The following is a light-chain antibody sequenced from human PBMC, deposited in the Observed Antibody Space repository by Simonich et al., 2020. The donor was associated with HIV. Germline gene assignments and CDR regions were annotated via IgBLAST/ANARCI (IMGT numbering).Light chain of an antibody. Sequence: QPVLTQPPSVSLAPGPRVHISCTGSSSNLGAGKAVHWYQQLPGTAPKLPNVHNSNRPAGVPDRFSGAKSGTSASLAITGLQAEGEAHYYCQSYDSSLSGSRVFGGGTKLTVL. V-gene: IGLV1-40*01. CDR1: SSNLGAGKA. CDR3: QSYDSSLSGSRV. CDR2: HNS. J-gene: IGLJ3*02.